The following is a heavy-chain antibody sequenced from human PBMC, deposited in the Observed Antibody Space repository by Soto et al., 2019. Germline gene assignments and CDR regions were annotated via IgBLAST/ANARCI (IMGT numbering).Heavy chain of an antibody. CDR3: ARGEDEFFYYGLDV. V-gene: IGHV4-59*01. CDR2: IYDTGISGYTPST. CDR1: GGSITSSY. D-gene: IGHD3-10*01. J-gene: IGHJ6*02. Sequence: SETLSLTCTVSGGSITSSYWSWIRRPPGKGLEWIAYIYDTGISGYTPSTSYNPSLKSRVTMSVDTSKSQFSLKLTSVTAAVTAVYYCARGEDEFFYYGLDVWGQGITVTVSS.